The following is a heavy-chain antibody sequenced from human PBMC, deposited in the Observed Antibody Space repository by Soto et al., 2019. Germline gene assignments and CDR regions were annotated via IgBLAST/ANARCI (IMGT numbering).Heavy chain of an antibody. V-gene: IGHV4-30-4*01. CDR1: GGSISSGDYY. CDR2: IYYSGST. J-gene: IGHJ3*02. D-gene: IGHD1-20*01. CDR3: ARVRHINAFDI. Sequence: SETLSLTCTVSGGSISSGDYYWSWIRQPPGKGLEWIGYIYYSGSTYYNPSLKSRVTISVDRSKNQVSLKLSSVTAADTAVYYCARVRHINAFDIWGQGTMVTVSS.